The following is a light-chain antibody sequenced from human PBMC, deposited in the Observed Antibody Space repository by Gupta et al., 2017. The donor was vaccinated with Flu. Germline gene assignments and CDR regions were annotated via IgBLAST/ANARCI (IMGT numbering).Light chain of an antibody. CDR2: EDN. J-gene: IGLJ1*01. CDR3: FSTDSSGKGV. CDR1: ALSKKY. V-gene: IGLV3-10*01. Sequence: PGQTARITCSGDALSKKYAYWYQQKSGQAPVLVSYEDNKRPSGIPERFSGSSSGTMAKLTINGAQVEDEADYYCFSTDSSGKGVFGTGTKVTVL.